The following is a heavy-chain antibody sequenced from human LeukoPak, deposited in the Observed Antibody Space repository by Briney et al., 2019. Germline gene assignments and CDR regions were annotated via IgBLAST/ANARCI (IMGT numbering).Heavy chain of an antibody. J-gene: IGHJ4*02. Sequence: GRSLRLSCTASVFTFSNYAMSWVRQAPGKGLEWVSAVSGSGGSTYYADSVKGRFTISRDNSKNKLYLQMNSLRAEDTAVYYCATVWFRRFDYWGQGILVTVSS. CDR3: ATVWFRRFDY. V-gene: IGHV3-23*01. D-gene: IGHD3-16*01. CDR1: VFTFSNYA. CDR2: VSGSGGST.